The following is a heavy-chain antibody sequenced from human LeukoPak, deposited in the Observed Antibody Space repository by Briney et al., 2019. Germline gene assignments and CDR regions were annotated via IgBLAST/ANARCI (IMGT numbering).Heavy chain of an antibody. CDR2: ISGSGGST. Sequence: PGGSLRLSCAASGFTFSSYAMSWVRQAPGKGLEWVSAISGSGGSTYYAGSVKGRFTISRDNSKNTLYLQMNSLRAEDTAVYYCAKDRLERRLTPLVVTATLYYYYGMDVWGQGTTVTVSS. J-gene: IGHJ6*02. CDR1: GFTFSSYA. D-gene: IGHD2-21*02. V-gene: IGHV3-23*01. CDR3: AKDRLERRLTPLVVTATLYYYYGMDV.